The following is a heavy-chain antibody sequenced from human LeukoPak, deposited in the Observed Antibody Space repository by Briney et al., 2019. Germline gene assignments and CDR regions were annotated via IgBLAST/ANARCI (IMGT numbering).Heavy chain of an antibody. CDR3: ARDTSYDFWSDPTELFDI. D-gene: IGHD3-3*01. CDR2: VSGHNGNK. CDR1: GYTSTTNG. V-gene: IGHV1-18*01. J-gene: IGHJ3*02. Sequence: ASVKVSCKASGYTSTTNGIRWMRQAPGQGLEWVGWVSGHNGNKNYAQKLQGRVTMTTDTSTSTAYMELRSLRSDDTAVYYCARDTSYDFWSDPTELFDIWGQGTMVTVSS.